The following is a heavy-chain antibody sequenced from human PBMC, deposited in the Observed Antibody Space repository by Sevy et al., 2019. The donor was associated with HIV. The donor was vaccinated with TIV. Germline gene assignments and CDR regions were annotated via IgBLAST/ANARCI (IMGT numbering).Heavy chain of an antibody. CDR3: TTDETAARY. CDR1: NFAFNNAW. Sequence: GGSLRLSCAVSNFAFNNAWMNWVRQAPGKGLEWVGRIKSKGDGATADHAAPVKGRFTVSRDDSKNTLYLQMNSLRAEDTVVYYCTTDETAARYWGQGTLVTVSS. D-gene: IGHD6-13*01. V-gene: IGHV3-15*07. J-gene: IGHJ4*02. CDR2: IKSKGDGATA.